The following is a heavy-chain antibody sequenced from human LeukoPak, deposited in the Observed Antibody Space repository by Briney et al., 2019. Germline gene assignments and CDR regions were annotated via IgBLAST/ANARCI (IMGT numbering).Heavy chain of an antibody. CDR1: GGSFSGYY. D-gene: IGHD3-22*01. CDR3: ARWGYYYDGSGLDY. Sequence: SETLSLTCAVYGGSFSGYYWSWIRQPPGKGREWIGEINHCGSTLYNPSVKSRVTISVDMSKNQFSMKLNSVTAADTAVYYCARWGYYYDGSGLDYWGQGTLVTVSS. CDR2: INHCGST. V-gene: IGHV4-34*01. J-gene: IGHJ4*02.